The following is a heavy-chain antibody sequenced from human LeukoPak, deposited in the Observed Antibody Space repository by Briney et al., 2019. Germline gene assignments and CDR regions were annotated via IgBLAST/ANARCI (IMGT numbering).Heavy chain of an antibody. V-gene: IGHV3-23*01. CDR2: ISRSGGST. CDR3: ARGGTTGTTTPTEDAFDL. D-gene: IGHD1-1*01. CDR1: GVTFSSYA. J-gene: IGHJ3*01. Sequence: GGSLRLSCVASGVTFSSYAMSWVREAPGKGLEWVSAISRSGGSTYYAAPVKGRFPISRDNSKNTLFVQMDTLRAEDTAVYYCARGGTTGTTTPTEDAFDLWGQGTMVTVSS.